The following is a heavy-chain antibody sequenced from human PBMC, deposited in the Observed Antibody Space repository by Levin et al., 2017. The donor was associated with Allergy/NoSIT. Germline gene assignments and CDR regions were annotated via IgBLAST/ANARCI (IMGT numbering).Heavy chain of an antibody. J-gene: IGHJ4*02. CDR1: GFTFNAAW. CDR3: TIDNPLYGDYTADSDY. D-gene: IGHD4-17*01. CDR2: IKSKSDGETA. Sequence: GESLKISCAASGFTFNAAWMSWVRQAPGKGLEWVGRIKSKSDGETADYAAPVKGRFTISRDDSKNTLYLQMNSLKTEDTAVYYSTIDNPLYGDYTADSDYWGQGILVTVSS. V-gene: IGHV3-15*01.